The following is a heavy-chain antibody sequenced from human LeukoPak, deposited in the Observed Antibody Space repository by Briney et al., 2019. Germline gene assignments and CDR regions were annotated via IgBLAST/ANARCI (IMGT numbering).Heavy chain of an antibody. V-gene: IGHV4-34*01. CDR1: GGSFSGYY. CDR3: ARHREGGYGDGRLRYYYYYMDV. D-gene: IGHD4-17*01. J-gene: IGHJ6*03. Sequence: PSETLSLTCAVYGGSFSGYYWSWIRQPPGKGLEWIGEINHSGSANYNPSLKSRVTISVDTSKNQFSLKLSSVTAADTAVYYCARHREGGYGDGRLRYYYYYMDVWGKGTTVTISS. CDR2: INHSGSA.